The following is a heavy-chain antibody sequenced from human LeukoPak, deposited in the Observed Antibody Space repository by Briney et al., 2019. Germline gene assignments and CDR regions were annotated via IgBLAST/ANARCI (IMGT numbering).Heavy chain of an antibody. D-gene: IGHD2-15*01. CDR1: GGSFSGYY. V-gene: IGHV4-34*01. J-gene: IGHJ3*02. CDR3: ARVGLAVGGDAFDI. CDR2: INHSGST. Sequence: SETLSLTCAVYGGSFSGYYWSWVRQPPGKGLEWVGEINHSGSTNYNPSLKSRVAISVDTSKNQFSLKLSSVTAADTAVYYCARVGLAVGGDAFDIWGQGTMVTVSS.